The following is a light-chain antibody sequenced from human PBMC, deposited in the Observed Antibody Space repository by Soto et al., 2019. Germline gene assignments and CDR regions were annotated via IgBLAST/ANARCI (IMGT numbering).Light chain of an antibody. CDR2: EVI. J-gene: IGLJ3*02. CDR1: SSDIGTHDY. CDR3: SSYTTSSPLEV. Sequence: QSAPTQPASVSGSPGQSITISFTGTSSDIGTHDYVSWYQQHPRKPPKLMIYEVINRPSGSSNRFSGSKSGNTASLTISGLQAEYEADYYCSSYTTSSPLEVFGGGTKLTVL. V-gene: IGLV2-14*01.